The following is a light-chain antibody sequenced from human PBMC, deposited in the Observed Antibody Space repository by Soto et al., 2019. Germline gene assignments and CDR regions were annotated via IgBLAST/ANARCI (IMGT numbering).Light chain of an antibody. J-gene: IGKJ5*01. CDR3: QQFNSYTIT. V-gene: IGKV1-13*02. CDR2: DVS. CDR1: QDIRGA. Sequence: AIQVTQSPSSLSASVGDRVTITCRASQDIRGALAWYQQKPGKAPRLLIYDVSTLESGVPSRFSGSGSGTEFTLSISSLQTEDFGTYYCQQFNSYTITLAPGHDWRLN.